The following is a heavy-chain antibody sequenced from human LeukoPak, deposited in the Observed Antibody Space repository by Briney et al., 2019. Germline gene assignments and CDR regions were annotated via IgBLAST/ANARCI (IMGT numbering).Heavy chain of an antibody. D-gene: IGHD2-15*01. Sequence: ASVKVSCKDSGYTFTGYYMHWVRQAPGQGLEWMGWINPNSGGTNYAQKFQGRVTMTRDTSISTAYMELSRLRSDDTAVYYCASVPQYCSGGSCYWHYFDYWGQGTLVTVSS. CDR1: GYTFTGYY. CDR2: INPNSGGT. CDR3: ASVPQYCSGGSCYWHYFDY. J-gene: IGHJ4*02. V-gene: IGHV1-2*02.